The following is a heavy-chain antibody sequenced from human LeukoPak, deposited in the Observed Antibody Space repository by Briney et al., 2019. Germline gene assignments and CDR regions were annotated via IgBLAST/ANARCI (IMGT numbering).Heavy chain of an antibody. CDR1: GGSVSSGSYY. V-gene: IGHV4-61*01. CDR2: IYYSGST. CDR3: RRLGYYYYDSSGFSSGDY. Sequence: SETLSLTCTVSGGSVSSGSYYWSWIRQPPGKGLEWIGYIYYSGSTNYNPSLKSRVTISVDTSKYQFSLKLSSVTAADTAVYYCRRLGYYYYDSSGFSSGDYWGQGTLVTVSS. D-gene: IGHD3-22*01. J-gene: IGHJ4*02.